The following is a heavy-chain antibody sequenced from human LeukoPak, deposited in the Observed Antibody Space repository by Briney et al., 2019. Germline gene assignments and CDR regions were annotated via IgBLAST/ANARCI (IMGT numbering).Heavy chain of an antibody. D-gene: IGHD4-23*01. CDR2: IIPIFGTA. CDR3: ARDNSVEDTAWWFDP. Sequence: SVKVSCKASGGTFSSYAISWVRQAPGQGLEWMGGIIPIFGTANYAQKFQGRVTMTRDMSTSTDYMELSSLRSEDTAVYYCARDNSVEDTAWWFDPWGQGTLVTVSS. CDR1: GGTFSSYA. J-gene: IGHJ5*02. V-gene: IGHV1-69*05.